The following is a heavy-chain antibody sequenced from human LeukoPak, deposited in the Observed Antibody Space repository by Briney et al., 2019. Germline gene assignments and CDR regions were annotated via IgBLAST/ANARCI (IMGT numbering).Heavy chain of an antibody. CDR3: AADRACSSASCYPYNFDY. CDR2: IVVGSGNT. Sequence: GTSVKVSCKASGFTFTSSAMQWVRQARGQRLEWIGWIVVGSGNTNYAQKLQERVTITRDMSTSTAYMGLSSLRSEDTAVYYCAADRACSSASCYPYNFDYWGQGTLVTVSS. D-gene: IGHD2-2*01. J-gene: IGHJ4*02. V-gene: IGHV1-58*02. CDR1: GFTFTSSA.